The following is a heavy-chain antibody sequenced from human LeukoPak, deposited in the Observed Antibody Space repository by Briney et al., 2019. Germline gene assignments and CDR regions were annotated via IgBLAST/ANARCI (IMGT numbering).Heavy chain of an antibody. D-gene: IGHD2-21*02. CDR3: ARGGKLEPTALAY. CDR1: GFAFRNYW. V-gene: IGHV3-74*01. Sequence: GGSLRLSCVASGFAFRNYWMYWVRQGPGKGLVWLSRINPDGSTTTYADSVKGRSTISRDNANRMLSLHINSLRVEDSAIYYCARGGKLEPTALAYWGQGTLVTVSS. J-gene: IGHJ4*02. CDR2: INPDGSTT.